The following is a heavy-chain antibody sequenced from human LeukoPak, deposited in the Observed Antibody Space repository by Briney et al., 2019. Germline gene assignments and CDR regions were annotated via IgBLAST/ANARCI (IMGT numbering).Heavy chain of an antibody. D-gene: IGHD6-6*01. V-gene: IGHV4-34*01. J-gene: IGHJ6*03. Sequence: SETLSLTCAVYGGSFSGYYWSWIRQPPGKVLEWIGEINHSGSTNYNPSLKSRVTISVDTSKNQFSLKLSSVTAADTAVYYCARVGPYSSSIVGYYYYYMDVWGKGTTVTVSS. CDR2: INHSGST. CDR3: ARVGPYSSSIVGYYYYYMDV. CDR1: GGSFSGYY.